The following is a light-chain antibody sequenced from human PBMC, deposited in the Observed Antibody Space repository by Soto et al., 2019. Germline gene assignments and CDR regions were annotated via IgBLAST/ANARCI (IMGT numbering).Light chain of an antibody. CDR3: CLYVGGRTYV. CDR2: DDT. J-gene: IGLJ1*01. V-gene: IGLV2-23*01. Sequence: QSALTQPASVSGSPGQSITISCTGTVGLVSWYQQHPGKVPKLIIYDDTKRPSGVSSRFSGSKSGSTASLTISRLQTEDEADYYCCLYVGGRTYVFGTGTKVTVL. CDR1: VGL.